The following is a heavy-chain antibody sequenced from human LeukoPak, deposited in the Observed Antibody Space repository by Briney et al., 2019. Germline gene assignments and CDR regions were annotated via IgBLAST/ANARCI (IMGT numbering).Heavy chain of an antibody. J-gene: IGHJ6*02. D-gene: IGHD3-10*01. CDR1: GVSFSGNY. CDR3: ARWPYYYGSGSYYNLHYYYYYGMDV. V-gene: IGHV4-34*01. Sequence: SETLSLTCAVYGVSFSGNYWSWIRQPPGKGLEWIGEINHSGSTNYNPSLKSRVTISVDTSKNQFSLKLSSVTAADTAVYYCARWPYYYGSGSYYNLHYYYYYGMDVWGQGTTVTVSS. CDR2: INHSGST.